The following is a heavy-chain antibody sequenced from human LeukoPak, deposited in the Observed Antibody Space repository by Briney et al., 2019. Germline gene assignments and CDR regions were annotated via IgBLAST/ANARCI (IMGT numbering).Heavy chain of an antibody. CDR3: AKGSRVYCSGGSCYAIDY. V-gene: IGHV3-23*01. D-gene: IGHD2-15*01. Sequence: PGGSLRLSCAASGFTVSSNYMSWVRQAPGKGLEWVSAISGSGGSTYYADSVKGRFTISRDNSKNTLYLRMNSLRAEDTAVYYCAKGSRVYCSGGSCYAIDYWGQGTLVTVSS. CDR1: GFTVSSNY. CDR2: ISGSGGST. J-gene: IGHJ4*02.